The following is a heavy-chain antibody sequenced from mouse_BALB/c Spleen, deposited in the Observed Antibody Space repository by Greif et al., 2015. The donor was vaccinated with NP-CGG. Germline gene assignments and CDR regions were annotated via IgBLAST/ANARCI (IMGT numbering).Heavy chain of an antibody. CDR3: IYYYGSSYVDY. CDR2: IYPGGGYT. D-gene: IGHD1-1*01. V-gene: IGHV1-63*02. Sequence: VQLQQSGAELVRPGTSVKISCKASGYTFTNYWLGWVKQRPGHGLEWIGDIYPGGGYTNYNEKFKGKATLTADTSSSTAYMQLSSLTSEDSAVYFCIYYYGSSYVDYWGQGTTLTVSS. J-gene: IGHJ2*01. CDR1: GYTFTNYW.